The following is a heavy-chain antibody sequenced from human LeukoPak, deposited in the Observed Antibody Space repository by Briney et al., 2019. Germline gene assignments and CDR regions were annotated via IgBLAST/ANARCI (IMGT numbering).Heavy chain of an antibody. J-gene: IGHJ3*02. Sequence: GGSLRLSCAASGITLSSHAMDWVRQAPGKGLEWVSAFTGGGTTYYADSVKGRFTVSRDNSENTLYLQMNSLRAEDTAVYYCVRGDDAFDIWGQGTMVTVSS. CDR3: VRGDDAFDI. CDR1: GITLSSHA. CDR2: FTGGGTT. V-gene: IGHV3-23*01.